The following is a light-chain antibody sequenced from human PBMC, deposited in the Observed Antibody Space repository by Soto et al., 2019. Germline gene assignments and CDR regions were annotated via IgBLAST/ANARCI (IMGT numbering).Light chain of an antibody. Sequence: QSVLTQPPSASGSPGQSVTISCTGTSSDVGGYDFVSWYQQHPGKAPKLIIYEVIRRPSGVPDRFSAPKSGNTASLTVSGLQAEDEADYYCSSYAGSDNLAYVFGTGTKLTVL. V-gene: IGLV2-8*01. CDR3: SSYAGSDNLAYV. CDR1: SSDVGGYDF. J-gene: IGLJ1*01. CDR2: EVI.